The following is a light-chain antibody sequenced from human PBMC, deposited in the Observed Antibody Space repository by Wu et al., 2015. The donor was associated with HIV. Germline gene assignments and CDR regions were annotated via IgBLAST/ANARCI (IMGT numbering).Light chain of an antibody. Sequence: DIVLTQSPGTLSLSPGERATLSCRASQSVSSSHLAWYQQKPGQVPRLLITATSTRATGIPDRFSGSGSGTDFTLTINRLEPEDFAVYSCQQYAISPITFGQGTRLEIK. CDR3: QQYAISPIT. CDR2: ATS. CDR1: QSVSSSH. J-gene: IGKJ5*01. V-gene: IGKV3-20*01.